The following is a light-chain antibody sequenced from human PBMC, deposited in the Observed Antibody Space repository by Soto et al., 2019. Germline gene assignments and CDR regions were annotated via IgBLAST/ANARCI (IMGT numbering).Light chain of an antibody. CDR2: GAS. V-gene: IGKV3-15*01. Sequence: EVVITHSPGTLSVSPVESATLSCRASQTVSTNLAWYQQKPGQAPRLLIYGASTRATGVPARFSASGSGTEFTLTISSLQSEDFAVYYCQQYNNWPPITFGQGTRLEIK. CDR1: QTVSTN. J-gene: IGKJ5*01. CDR3: QQYNNWPPIT.